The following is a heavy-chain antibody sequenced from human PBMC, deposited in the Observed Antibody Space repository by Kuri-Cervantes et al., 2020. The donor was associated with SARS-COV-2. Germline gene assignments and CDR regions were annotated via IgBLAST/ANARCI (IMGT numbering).Heavy chain of an antibody. J-gene: IGHJ4*02. V-gene: IGHV5-10-1*01. CDR2: IDPSDSYT. D-gene: IGHD6-19*01. Sequence: VESLKLSCKGSGYSFTSYWISWVRQMPGKGLEWMGRIDPSDSYTNYSPSFQGHVTISADKSISTAYLQWSSLKASDTAMYYCARLIAVAGTPDYWGQGTLVTVSS. CDR1: GYSFTSYW. CDR3: ARLIAVAGTPDY.